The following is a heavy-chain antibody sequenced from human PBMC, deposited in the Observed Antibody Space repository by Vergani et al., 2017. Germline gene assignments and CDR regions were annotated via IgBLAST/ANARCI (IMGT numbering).Heavy chain of an antibody. CDR2: IYPSGST. CDR1: GGSISSGSYY. CDR3: ARERCSGGSCYSN. D-gene: IGHD2-15*01. Sequence: QVQLQESGPGLVKPSQTLSLTCTVSGGSISSGSYYWSWIRQPAGKGLEWIGRIYPSGSTNYNPSLKSRVTISVDTSKNQFSLKLSSVTAADTAVYYCARERCSGGSCYSNWGQGTLVTVSS. J-gene: IGHJ4*02. V-gene: IGHV4-61*02.